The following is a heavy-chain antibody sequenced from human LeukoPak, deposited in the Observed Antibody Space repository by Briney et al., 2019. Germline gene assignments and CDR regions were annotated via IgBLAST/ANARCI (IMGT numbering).Heavy chain of an antibody. Sequence: GGSLRLSCAASGFTFSSYEMNWVRQAPGKGLEWVSYISSSGSTIYYADSVKGRFTISRDNAKNSLYLQMNSLRAEDTAVYYCARGARWLQLSYWGQGTLVTVSS. V-gene: IGHV3-48*03. CDR1: GFTFSSYE. D-gene: IGHD5-24*01. CDR3: ARGARWLQLSY. CDR2: ISSSGSTI. J-gene: IGHJ4*02.